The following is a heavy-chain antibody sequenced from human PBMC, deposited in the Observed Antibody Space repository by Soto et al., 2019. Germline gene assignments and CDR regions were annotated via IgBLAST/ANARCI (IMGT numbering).Heavy chain of an antibody. CDR2: ISAYNGNT. CDR3: ARVPTIFGVVIIKEVQEWFDP. Sequence: ASVKVSCKASGYTFTSYGISWVRQAPGQGLEWMGWISAYNGNTNYAQKLQGRVTMTTDTSTSTAYMELRSLRSDDTAVYYCARVPTIFGVVIIKEVQEWFDPWGQGTLVTVSS. V-gene: IGHV1-18*04. J-gene: IGHJ5*02. CDR1: GYTFTSYG. D-gene: IGHD3-3*01.